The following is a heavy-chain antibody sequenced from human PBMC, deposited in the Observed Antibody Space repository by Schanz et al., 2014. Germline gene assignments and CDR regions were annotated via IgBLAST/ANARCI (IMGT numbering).Heavy chain of an antibody. CDR2: IIPSLGLA. Sequence: QVQLVQSEAEVKKPGSSVKVSCKASGGTFSSFGINWVRQAPGQGLEWMGRIIPSLGLAKYEQKFQDKVTITADTSTTTAYMELSGLRSEDTAVYYCARDHVATTDYDYFFYYLDVWATGIAVIVSS. CDR3: ARDHVATTDYDYFFYYLDV. J-gene: IGHJ6*03. CDR1: GGTFSSFG. V-gene: IGHV1-69*04. D-gene: IGHD1-1*01.